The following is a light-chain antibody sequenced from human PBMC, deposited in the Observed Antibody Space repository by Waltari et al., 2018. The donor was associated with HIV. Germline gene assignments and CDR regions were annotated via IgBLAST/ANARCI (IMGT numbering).Light chain of an antibody. J-gene: IGKJ1*01. CDR1: QGVSSS. CDR3: QQYNAWPRT. CDR2: GAS. Sequence: EIVMTQSPATLSVSPGGRTTLSCRAHQGVSSSLVWYQHKPGQAPRLLIYGASTRATGIPARFSGSGSGTEFTLTINSLQSEDFAVYYCQQYNAWPRTFGQGTKVEVK. V-gene: IGKV3-15*01.